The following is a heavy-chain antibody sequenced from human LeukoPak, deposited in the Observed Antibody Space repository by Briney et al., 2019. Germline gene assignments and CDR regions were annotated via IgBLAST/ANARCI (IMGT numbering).Heavy chain of an antibody. CDR3: ARDPAGYCSSTSCFGYFDY. J-gene: IGHJ4*02. D-gene: IGHD2-2*01. CDR1: GFTFSSYW. Sequence: GGSLRLSCAASGFTFSSYWMSWVRQAPGKGLEWVANIKQDGSEKYYVDSVKGRFTISRDNAKNSLYLQMNRLRAEDTAVYYCARDPAGYCSSTSCFGYFDYWGQGTLVTVSS. CDR2: IKQDGSEK. V-gene: IGHV3-7*03.